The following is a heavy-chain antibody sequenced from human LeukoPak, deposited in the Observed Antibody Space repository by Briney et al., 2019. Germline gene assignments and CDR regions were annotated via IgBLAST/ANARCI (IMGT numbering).Heavy chain of an antibody. CDR2: INPNSGGT. D-gene: IGHD6-19*01. J-gene: IGHJ4*02. Sequence: ASVKVSCKASGYTFTGYYTHWVRQAPGQGLEWMGWINPNSGGTNYAQKFQGRVTMTRDTSISTAYMELSRLRSDDTAVYYCLRSDSSGWWYFDYWGQGTLVTVSS. CDR1: GYTFTGYY. V-gene: IGHV1-2*02. CDR3: LRSDSSGWWYFDY.